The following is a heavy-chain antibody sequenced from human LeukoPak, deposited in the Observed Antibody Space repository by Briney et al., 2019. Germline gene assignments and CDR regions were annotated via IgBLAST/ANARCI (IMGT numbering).Heavy chain of an antibody. CDR2: ISYDGRTK. Sequence: GRSLRLSCAASGFTFNTYAMHWVRQAPGMGLEWVAVISYDGRTKYYRDSETGRFTVSRDNSKNTLYLQMNSLRAEDTAVYYCAKDPAGSSYFDYWGQGTLVTVSS. CDR3: AKDPAGSSYFDY. CDR1: GFTFNTYA. J-gene: IGHJ4*02. V-gene: IGHV3-30*04. D-gene: IGHD1-26*01.